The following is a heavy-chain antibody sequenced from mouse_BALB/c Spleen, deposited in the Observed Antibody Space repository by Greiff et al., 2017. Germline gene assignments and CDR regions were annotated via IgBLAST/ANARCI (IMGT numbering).Heavy chain of an antibody. J-gene: IGHJ2*01. V-gene: IGHV5-6-4*01. CDR1: GFTFSSYT. Sequence: DVMLVESGGGLVKPGGSLKLSCAASGFTFSSYTMSWVRQTPEKRLEWVATISSGGSYTYYPDSVKGRFTISRDNAKNTLYLQMSSLKSEDTAMYYCTRVGLLRPFDYWGQGTTLTVSS. CDR2: ISSGGSYT. D-gene: IGHD2-3*01. CDR3: TRVGLLRPFDY.